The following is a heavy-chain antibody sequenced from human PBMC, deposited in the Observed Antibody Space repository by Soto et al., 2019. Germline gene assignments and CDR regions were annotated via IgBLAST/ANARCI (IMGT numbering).Heavy chain of an antibody. J-gene: IGHJ4*02. CDR2: IWFDGSNK. CDR3: ATTGPY. V-gene: IGHV3-33*01. CDR1: GFTFSSYG. Sequence: GGSLRLSCAASGFTFSSYGMHWVRQAPGKGLEWVAVIWFDGSNKFHADSVKGRFTISRDNSKNTVSLQMNSLRDEDSAAYYCATTGPYWGQGTLVTVS.